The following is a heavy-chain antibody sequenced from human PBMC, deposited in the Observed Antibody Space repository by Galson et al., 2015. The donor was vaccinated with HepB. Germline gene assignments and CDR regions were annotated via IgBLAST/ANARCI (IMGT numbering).Heavy chain of an antibody. CDR1: GFTFSSYS. CDR3: ARGINLELRPGDYYYYGMDV. J-gene: IGHJ6*02. Sequence: SLRLSCAASGFTFSSYSMNWVRQAPGKGLEWVSSISSSSSYIYYADSVKGRFTISRDNAKNSLYLQMNSLRAEDTAVYYCARGINLELRPGDYYYYGMDVWGQGTTVTVSS. CDR2: ISSSSSYI. D-gene: IGHD1-7*01. V-gene: IGHV3-21*01.